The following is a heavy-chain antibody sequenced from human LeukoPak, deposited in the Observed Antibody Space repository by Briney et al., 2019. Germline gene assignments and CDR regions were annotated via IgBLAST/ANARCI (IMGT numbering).Heavy chain of an antibody. D-gene: IGHD1-1*01. CDR1: GGSITFYY. J-gene: IGHJ4*02. V-gene: IGHV4-4*07. CDR2: IHTSGTT. CDR3: ASSSWKKTFDY. Sequence: SETLSLTCSVSGGSITFYYWNWIRKPARKGLEWIGRIHTSGTTNYNPSLKSRVTMSIDTSQKKFSLNLTSVTAADTAVYYCASSSWKKTFDYWGQGALVTVSS.